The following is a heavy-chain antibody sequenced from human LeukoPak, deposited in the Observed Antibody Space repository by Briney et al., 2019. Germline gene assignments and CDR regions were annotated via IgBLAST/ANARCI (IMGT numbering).Heavy chain of an antibody. CDR3: TTESSYLDY. Sequence: PGGSLTLFCAVSGLTFSNAWISWVRQAPGKGLEWVGRIKSKTDGGTTDYAAPVKGRFTISRDDSKNTLYLQMNSLKTEDTAVYYCTTESSYLDYWGQGTLVTVSS. J-gene: IGHJ4*02. V-gene: IGHV3-15*01. CDR2: IKSKTDGGTT. CDR1: GLTFSNAW.